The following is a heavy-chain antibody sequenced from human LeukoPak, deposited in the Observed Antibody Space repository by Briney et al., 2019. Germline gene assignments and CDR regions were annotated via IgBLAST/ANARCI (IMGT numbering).Heavy chain of an antibody. CDR2: IIPIFGIA. D-gene: IGHD2-21*01. CDR3: ASEPGRIQLDY. J-gene: IGHJ4*02. V-gene: IGHV1-69*04. CDR1: GGTFSSYA. Sequence: ASVKVSCKASGGTFSSYAISWVRQAPGQGLEWMGRIIPIFGIANYAQEFQGRVTITADKSTSTAYMELSSLRSEDTAVYYCASEPGRIQLDYWGQGTLVTVSS.